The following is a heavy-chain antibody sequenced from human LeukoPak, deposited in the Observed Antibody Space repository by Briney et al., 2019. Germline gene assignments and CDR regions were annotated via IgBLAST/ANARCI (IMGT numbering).Heavy chain of an antibody. CDR1: GGTFSSYA. V-gene: IGHV1-69*13. J-gene: IGHJ4*02. CDR2: IIPIFGTA. D-gene: IGHD4-11*01. Sequence: ASVKVSCKASGGTFSSYAISWVRQAPGQGLEWMGGIIPIFGTANYAQKFQGRVTITADESTSTAYMELSSLRSEDTAVHYCARYDYSALDYWGQGTLVTVSS. CDR3: ARYDYSALDY.